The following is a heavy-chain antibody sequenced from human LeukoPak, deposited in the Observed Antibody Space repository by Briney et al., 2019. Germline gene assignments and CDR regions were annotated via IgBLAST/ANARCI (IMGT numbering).Heavy chain of an antibody. J-gene: IGHJ6*03. CDR2: IYSGGNT. CDR1: GFDVSRNY. CDR3: AKEEGGGYYFYMDV. D-gene: IGHD4-23*01. V-gene: IGHV3-53*05. Sequence: PGGSLRLSCAASGFDVSRNYMNWVRQAPGKGLEWVSAIYSGGNTYYADSVKGRFTISRDNSKNTLYLQMNSLRAEDTAVYYCAKEEGGGYYFYMDVWGKGTTVTVSS.